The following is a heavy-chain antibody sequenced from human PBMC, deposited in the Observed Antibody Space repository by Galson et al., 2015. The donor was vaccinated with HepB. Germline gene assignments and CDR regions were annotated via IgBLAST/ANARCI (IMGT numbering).Heavy chain of an antibody. Sequence: SLRLSCAASGFTFSSYGMHWVRQAPGKGLEWVAVIWYDGSNKYYADSVKGRFTISRDNSKNTLYLQMNSLRAEDTAVYYCARGQYCSSTSCYYYYYMDVWGKGTTVTVSS. CDR1: GFTFSSYG. CDR2: IWYDGSNK. V-gene: IGHV3-33*01. CDR3: ARGQYCSSTSCYYYYYMDV. J-gene: IGHJ6*03. D-gene: IGHD2-2*01.